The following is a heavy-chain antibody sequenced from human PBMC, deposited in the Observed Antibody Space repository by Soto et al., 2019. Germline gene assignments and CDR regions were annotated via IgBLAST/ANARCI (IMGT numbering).Heavy chain of an antibody. Sequence: GGSLRLSCAASGFTFRSYGMHWVRQAPGKGLEWVAVISYDGSNKYYADSVKGRFTISRDNSKNTLYLQMNSLRAEDTAVYYCAKGGVGSTSNAFDIWGQGTMVTVS. V-gene: IGHV3-30*18. CDR1: GFTFRSYG. J-gene: IGHJ3*02. D-gene: IGHD1-26*01. CDR3: AKGGVGSTSNAFDI. CDR2: ISYDGSNK.